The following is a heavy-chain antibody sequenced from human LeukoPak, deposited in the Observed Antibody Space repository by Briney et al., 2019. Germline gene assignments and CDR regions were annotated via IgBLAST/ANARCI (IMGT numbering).Heavy chain of an antibody. CDR2: IYHSGST. J-gene: IGHJ4*02. CDR3: ARQFTDYDFWSGFWGGYYFDY. CDR1: GYSISSGYY. D-gene: IGHD3-3*01. Sequence: SETLSLTCAVSGYSISSGYYWGWIRQPPGKGLEWIGSIYHSGSTYYNPSLKSRVTISVDTSKNQFSLKLSSVTAAATAVYYCARQFTDYDFWSGFWGGYYFDYWGQGTLVTVSS. V-gene: IGHV4-38-2*01.